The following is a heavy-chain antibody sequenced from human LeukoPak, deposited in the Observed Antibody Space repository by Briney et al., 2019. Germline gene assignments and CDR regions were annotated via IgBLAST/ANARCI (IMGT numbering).Heavy chain of an antibody. Sequence: KPGGSLRLSCAASGFTFSSYSMNWVRQAPGKGLEWVSSISSSSSYIYYADSVKGRFTISRDNAKNSLYLQMNSLRAEDTAVYYCASENYYDSSGPSGFDYWGQGTLVTVSS. D-gene: IGHD3-22*01. CDR2: ISSSSSYI. CDR3: ASENYYDSSGPSGFDY. V-gene: IGHV3-21*01. CDR1: GFTFSSYS. J-gene: IGHJ4*02.